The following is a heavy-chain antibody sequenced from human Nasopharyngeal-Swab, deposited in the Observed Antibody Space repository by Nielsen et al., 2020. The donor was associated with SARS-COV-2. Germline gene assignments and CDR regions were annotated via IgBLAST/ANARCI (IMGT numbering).Heavy chain of an antibody. D-gene: IGHD4-17*01. CDR3: ARDAPAHYGAFY. CDR2: IAHDASNE. V-gene: IGHV3-30*03. CDR1: GFIFSSFG. Sequence: SLKLSCAASGFIFSSFGMHWVRQAPGQGLEWVAFIAHDASNEYYGDSVKGRFSISRDSSKNTLYLQMDRQRGEDTAVYYCARDAPAHYGAFYWGRGTLVTVSS. J-gene: IGHJ4*02.